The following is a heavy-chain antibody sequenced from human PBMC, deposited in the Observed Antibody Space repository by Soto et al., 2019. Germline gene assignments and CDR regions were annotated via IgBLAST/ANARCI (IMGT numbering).Heavy chain of an antibody. D-gene: IGHD6-13*01. V-gene: IGHV5-10-1*01. CDR1: GYSFTSYW. CDR2: IDPSDSYT. Sequence: PGESLKISCKGSGYSFTSYWISWVRQMPGKGLEWMGRIDPSDSYTNYSPSFQGHVTISADKSISTAYLQWSSLKASDTAMYYCARLSGYSSSWYHYYYYYGMDVWGQGTTVTDSS. J-gene: IGHJ6*02. CDR3: ARLSGYSSSWYHYYYYYGMDV.